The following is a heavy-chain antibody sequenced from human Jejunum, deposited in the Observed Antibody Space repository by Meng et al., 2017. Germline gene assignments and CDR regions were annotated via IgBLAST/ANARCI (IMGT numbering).Heavy chain of an antibody. CDR1: GASISSSSW. CDR3: ARSPQYYDSSGFAFDP. J-gene: IGHJ5*02. CDR2: ISFSGKT. D-gene: IGHD3-22*01. Sequence: QVQLQESGPGLGKTSGTLSLTCGGSGASISSSSWWSWVRQPPGKGLEWIGYISFSGKTSYNPSFKSRVTISVDTSKNQFSLTLSAVTAADTAVYYCARSPQYYDSSGFAFDPWGQGTLVTVSS. V-gene: IGHV4-4*02.